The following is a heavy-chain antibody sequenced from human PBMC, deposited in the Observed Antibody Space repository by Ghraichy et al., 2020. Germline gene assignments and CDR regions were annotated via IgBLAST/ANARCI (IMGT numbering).Heavy chain of an antibody. CDR2: VYYDGSA. D-gene: IGHD2-15*01. V-gene: IGHV4-39*01. CDR1: GGSISSSTYY. Sequence: SETLSLTCTVSGGSISSSTYYWGWIRQPPMKGLEWIGSVYYDGSAYYNPSLKTRVSLSVDTSKNQFSLTLSSVTAADTAVYYCARQEGYDQHAGEFDPWGQGNLVTVSS. CDR3: ARQEGYDQHAGEFDP. J-gene: IGHJ5*02.